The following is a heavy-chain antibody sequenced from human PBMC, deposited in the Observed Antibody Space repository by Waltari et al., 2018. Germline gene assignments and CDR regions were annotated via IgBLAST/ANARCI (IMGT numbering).Heavy chain of an antibody. CDR1: GFTFDDYA. CDR3: AKDRFAVTISDAFDI. D-gene: IGHD4-17*01. Sequence: EVQLVESGGGLVQPGRSLRLSCAASGFTFDDYAMHLVRHAPGKGLEWVSGISWNSGSIGYADSVKGRFTISRDNAKNSLYLQMNSLRAEDTALYYCAKDRFAVTISDAFDIWGQGKMVTVSS. J-gene: IGHJ3*02. V-gene: IGHV3-9*01. CDR2: ISWNSGSI.